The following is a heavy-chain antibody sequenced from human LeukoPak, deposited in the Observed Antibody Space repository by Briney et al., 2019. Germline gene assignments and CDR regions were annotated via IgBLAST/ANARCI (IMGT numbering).Heavy chain of an antibody. CDR1: GYTFTSYD. V-gene: IGHV1-8*01. J-gene: IGHJ4*02. CDR2: MNPNCGNT. Sequence: ASVKVSCKASGYTFTSYDINWVRQATGQGLEWMGWMNPNCGNTGYAQKFQGRVTMTRDTSISTAYMELSRLRSDDTAVYYCARDRDSSSWYEVPFDYWGQGTLVTVSS. D-gene: IGHD6-13*01. CDR3: ARDRDSSSWYEVPFDY.